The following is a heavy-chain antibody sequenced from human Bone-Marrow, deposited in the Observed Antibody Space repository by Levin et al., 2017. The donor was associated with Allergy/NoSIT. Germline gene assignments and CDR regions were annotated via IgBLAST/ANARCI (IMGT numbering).Heavy chain of an antibody. V-gene: IGHV1-69*13. CDR3: ARVGSDVQHRSSWKDYYYMDV. J-gene: IGHJ6*03. Sequence: ASVKVSCKASGGTFSSYAISWVRQAPGQGLEWMGGIIPIFGTANYAQKFQGRVTITADESTSTAYMELSSLRSEDTAVYYCARVGSDVQHRSSWKDYYYMDVWGKGTTVTVSS. CDR2: IIPIFGTA. D-gene: IGHD6-13*01. CDR1: GGTFSSYA.